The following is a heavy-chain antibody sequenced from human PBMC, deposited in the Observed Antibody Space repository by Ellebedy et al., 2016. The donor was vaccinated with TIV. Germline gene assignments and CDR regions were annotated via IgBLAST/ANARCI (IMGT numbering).Heavy chain of an antibody. V-gene: IGHV1-69*04. CDR3: ARSEDTSGYFYFFDY. CDR2: IIPILGIA. J-gene: IGHJ4*02. Sequence: AASVKVSCKASGGTFSSYAISWVRQAPGQGLEWMGRIIPILGIANYAQKFQGRVTITADKSTSTAYMELSSLRSEDTAVYYCARSEDTSGYFYFFDYWGQGTLVTVSS. CDR1: GGTFSSYA. D-gene: IGHD3-22*01.